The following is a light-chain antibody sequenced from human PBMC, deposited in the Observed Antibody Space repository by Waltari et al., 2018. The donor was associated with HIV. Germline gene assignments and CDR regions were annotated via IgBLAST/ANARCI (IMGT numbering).Light chain of an antibody. Sequence: DIRLTQSPSLLSASVGDRVRFTCRSSQDISTNLAWFQQKPGKVPNLLIYSASTLHVGVPSRCSGSGSGTEFTLTIDGLQPEDFATYYCLQLSNFPCTFGPGTKLAIK. V-gene: IGKV1-9*01. CDR2: SAS. CDR1: QDISTN. J-gene: IGKJ2*02. CDR3: LQLSNFPCT.